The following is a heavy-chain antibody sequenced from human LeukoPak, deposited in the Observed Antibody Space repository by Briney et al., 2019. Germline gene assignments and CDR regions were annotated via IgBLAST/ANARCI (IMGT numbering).Heavy chain of an antibody. CDR2: INPKSGGT. J-gene: IGHJ6*04. D-gene: IGHD3-9*01. V-gene: IGHV1-2*02. CDR3: ARNYDILTGLGMDV. CDR1: GYSFTSHY. Sequence: ASVKVSCKASGYSFTSHYMHWVRQAPGQGLESMGWINPKSGGTNYAQKFQGRVTMTRDTSISTAYMELSRLRSDDTAVYYCARNYDILTGLGMDVWGKGTTVTISS.